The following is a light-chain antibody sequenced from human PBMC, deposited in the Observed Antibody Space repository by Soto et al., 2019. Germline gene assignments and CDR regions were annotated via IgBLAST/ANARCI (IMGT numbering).Light chain of an antibody. CDR3: QQSYSIS. V-gene: IGKV1-39*01. Sequence: DIQRTQSPSSLSASVGDRVTITCRASQSISSYLNWYQQKPGKAPKLLIYAASSLQSGVPSRFSGSGSGTDFTLTISSIQPEDFATYYCQQSYSISFGGGTKVDIK. CDR1: QSISSY. J-gene: IGKJ4*01. CDR2: AAS.